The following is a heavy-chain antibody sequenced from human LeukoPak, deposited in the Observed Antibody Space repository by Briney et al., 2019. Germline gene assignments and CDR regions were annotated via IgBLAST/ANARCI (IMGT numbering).Heavy chain of an antibody. Sequence: PGGSLRLSCAASGFTFSGSAMHWARRASGKGLEWVGRIRSKANSYATAYAASVKGRFTISRDDSKNTAYLQMNSLKTEDTAVYYCTRHVAGPDYWGQGTLVTVSS. CDR2: IRSKANSYAT. CDR1: GFTFSGSA. D-gene: IGHD2-15*01. V-gene: IGHV3-73*01. CDR3: TRHVAGPDY. J-gene: IGHJ4*02.